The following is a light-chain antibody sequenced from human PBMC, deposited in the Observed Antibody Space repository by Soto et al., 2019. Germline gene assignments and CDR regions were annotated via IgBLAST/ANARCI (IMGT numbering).Light chain of an antibody. Sequence: DIQLTQSPSFLSASVGDRVTITCRASQGISSYLAWYQQKPGKAPNLLIYAASTLQCGVPSRFSGSGSGTEFTLTISSLQPEDFATYYCQQLNTYPFTFGPGTKVDFK. CDR1: QGISSY. CDR2: AAS. CDR3: QQLNTYPFT. V-gene: IGKV1-9*01. J-gene: IGKJ3*01.